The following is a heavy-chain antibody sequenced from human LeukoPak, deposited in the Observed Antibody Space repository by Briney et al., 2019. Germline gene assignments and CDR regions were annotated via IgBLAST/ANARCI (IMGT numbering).Heavy chain of an antibody. V-gene: IGHV4-39*01. J-gene: IGHJ5*02. D-gene: IGHD6-19*01. CDR2: IYYSGST. CDR3: AIHLAVAGSEWFDP. CDR1: GGSISSSSYY. Sequence: SETLSLTCTVSGGSISSSSYYWGWIRHPPGKGLEWIGSIYYSGSTYYNPSLKSRVTISVDTSKNQFSLKLSSVTAADTAVQYCAIHLAVAGSEWFDPYVQGTLVTVSS.